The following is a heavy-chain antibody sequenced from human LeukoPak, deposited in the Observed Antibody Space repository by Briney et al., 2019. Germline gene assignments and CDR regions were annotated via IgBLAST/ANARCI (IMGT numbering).Heavy chain of an antibody. V-gene: IGHV4-34*01. Sequence: SETLSLTCAVYGGSLSGYYWSWIRQPPGKGLEWIGEINHSGSTNYNPSLKSRVTISVDTSKNQFSLKLSSVTAADTAVYYCARGGVRGAFDYWGQGTLVTVSS. CDR2: INHSGST. J-gene: IGHJ4*02. CDR1: GGSLSGYY. D-gene: IGHD3-10*01. CDR3: ARGGVRGAFDY.